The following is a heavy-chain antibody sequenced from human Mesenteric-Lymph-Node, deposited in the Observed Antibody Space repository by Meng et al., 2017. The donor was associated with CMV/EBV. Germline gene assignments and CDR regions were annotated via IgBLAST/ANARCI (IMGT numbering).Heavy chain of an antibody. V-gene: IGHV1-46*01. CDR3: ARDFRGIGVVVPAARYYYYGMDV. Sequence: ASVKVSCKASGYTFTSYYMHWVRQAPGQGLEWMGIINPSGGSTSYAQKFQGRVTMTRDTSTGTVYMELSSLRSEDTAVYYCARDFRGIGVVVPAARYYYYGMDVWGQGTTVTVSS. D-gene: IGHD2-2*01. J-gene: IGHJ6*02. CDR2: INPSGGST. CDR1: GYTFTSYY.